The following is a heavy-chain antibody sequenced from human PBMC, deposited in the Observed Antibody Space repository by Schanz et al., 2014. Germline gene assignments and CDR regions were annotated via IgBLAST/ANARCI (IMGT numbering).Heavy chain of an antibody. CDR3: ARVHHYDPSGWGYFDY. CDR2: IYIGIGA. D-gene: IGHD3-22*01. J-gene: IGHJ4*02. Sequence: EVQLVESGGGLVQPGGSLRLSCAVSGFTVSSNHMSWVRQAPGKGLEWVSVIYIGIGAYYADSVKDKFTVSRDNSKNTVYLQMNRLRAEDTAVYYCARVHHYDPSGWGYFDYWGQGALVTVSS. CDR1: GFTVSSNH. V-gene: IGHV3-66*01.